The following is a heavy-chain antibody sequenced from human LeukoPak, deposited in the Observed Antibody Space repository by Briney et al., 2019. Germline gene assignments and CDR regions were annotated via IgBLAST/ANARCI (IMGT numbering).Heavy chain of an antibody. CDR3: ARVAIGTLASYYYYYMDV. V-gene: IGHV4-34*01. D-gene: IGHD2-2*03. J-gene: IGHJ6*03. CDR1: GGSFSGYY. CDR2: ISHSGST. Sequence: SETLSLTCAVYGGSFSGYYWSWIRQPPGKGLEWIGEISHSGSTNYNPSLKSRVTISVDTSKNQFSLKLSSVTAADTAVYYCARVAIGTLASYYYYYMDVWGKGTTVTVSS.